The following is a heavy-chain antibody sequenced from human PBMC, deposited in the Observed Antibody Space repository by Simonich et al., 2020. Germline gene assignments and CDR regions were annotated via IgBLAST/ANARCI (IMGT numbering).Heavy chain of an antibody. D-gene: IGHD6-13*01. CDR1: GYTFTSYG. V-gene: IGHV1-18*01. Sequence: QVQLVQSGAEVKKPGASVKVSCKASGYTFTSYGISWGRQAPGQGLEWMVWISAYNGNTNDAQKLQGRVPMTTDTSTSTAYMELRSLRSDATAVYYCARDQGGRAAAATDYWGQGTLVTVSS. J-gene: IGHJ4*02. CDR2: ISAYNGNT. CDR3: ARDQGGRAAAATDY.